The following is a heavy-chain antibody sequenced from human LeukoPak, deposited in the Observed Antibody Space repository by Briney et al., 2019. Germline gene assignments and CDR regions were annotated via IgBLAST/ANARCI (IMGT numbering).Heavy chain of an antibody. Sequence: SETLSLTCTVSGAPLTTHYWSWIRQPPGTELEGIGYIFYSGSTNYNPSLKSRVTMSVDTSKSQFSLKLSSVTPADTAVYYCARGNGYNHYWGQGTLVTVTS. CDR3: ARGNGYNHY. CDR1: GAPLTTHY. J-gene: IGHJ4*02. D-gene: IGHD5-24*01. CDR2: IFYSGST. V-gene: IGHV4-59*11.